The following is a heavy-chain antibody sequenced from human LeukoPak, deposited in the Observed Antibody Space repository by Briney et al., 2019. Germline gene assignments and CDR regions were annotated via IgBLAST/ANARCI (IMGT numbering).Heavy chain of an antibody. CDR3: ARDSSSVDIVATEEVLGAFDI. Sequence: PGGSLRLSCAASGFTFSSYSMNWVRQAPGKGLEWVSSISSSSSYIYYADSVKGRFTISRDNAKNSLYLQMNSLRAEDTAVYYCARDSSSVDIVATEEVLGAFDIWGQGTMVTVSS. CDR2: ISSSSSYI. J-gene: IGHJ3*02. V-gene: IGHV3-21*01. CDR1: GFTFSSYS. D-gene: IGHD5-12*01.